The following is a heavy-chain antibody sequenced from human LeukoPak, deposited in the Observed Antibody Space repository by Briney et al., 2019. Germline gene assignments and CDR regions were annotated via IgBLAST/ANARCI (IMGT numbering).Heavy chain of an antibody. CDR2: ISWNSGSI. CDR3: AKDKSQLWLGGTFDY. CDR1: GFTFDDYA. V-gene: IGHV3-9*03. D-gene: IGHD5-18*01. Sequence: GGSLRLSCAASGFTFDDYAMHWVRQAPGKGLEWVSGISWNSGSIGYADSVKGRFTIFRDNAKNSLYLQMNSLRAEDMALYYCAKDKSQLWLGGTFDYWGQGTLVTVSS. J-gene: IGHJ4*02.